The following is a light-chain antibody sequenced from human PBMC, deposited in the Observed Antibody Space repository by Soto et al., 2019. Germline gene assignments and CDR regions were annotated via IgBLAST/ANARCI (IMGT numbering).Light chain of an antibody. CDR3: QQYGSSGT. V-gene: IGKV3-20*01. CDR1: QSVSSRD. CDR2: GAS. J-gene: IGKJ1*01. Sequence: EIVLTQSAGTLSWSAGERATLSWRASQSVSSRDLAWYQQRPGQAPRLLIYGASNRATGIPDRFSGSGSGTDFTLTISRLEPEDFAVYYCQQYGSSGTFGQGTKVDIK.